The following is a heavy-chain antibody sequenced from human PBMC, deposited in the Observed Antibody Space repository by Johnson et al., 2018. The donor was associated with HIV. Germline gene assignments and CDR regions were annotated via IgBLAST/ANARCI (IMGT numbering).Heavy chain of an antibody. CDR3: ARDGGIATALDAFDI. CDR1: GFSFTSYT. V-gene: IGHV3-30*04. Sequence: QVQLVESGGGVVPPGRSLRLSCAASGFSFTSYTLHWVRQAPGKGLEWVAVISYDGNNKYYTESVKGRFTISRDNSKNTLYLQMNSLRSEDTAVYYCARDGGIATALDAFDIWGQGTMVTVSS. D-gene: IGHD6-13*01. J-gene: IGHJ3*02. CDR2: ISYDGNNK.